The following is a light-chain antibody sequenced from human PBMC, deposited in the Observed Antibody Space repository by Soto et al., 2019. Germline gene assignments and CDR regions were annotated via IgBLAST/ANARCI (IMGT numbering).Light chain of an antibody. CDR1: SSDVGAYIY. J-gene: IGLJ1*01. CDR2: DVI. Sequence: QSALTHPLSVSWSPGHSVAFSCTGTSSDVGAYIYVSWYQQHPGKAPKLIIYDVIKRPSGVPDRFSGSKSGNTASLTISGLQAEDEADYYCCSYAGSYNNVFGTGTKVTVL. CDR3: CSYAGSYNNV. V-gene: IGLV2-11*01.